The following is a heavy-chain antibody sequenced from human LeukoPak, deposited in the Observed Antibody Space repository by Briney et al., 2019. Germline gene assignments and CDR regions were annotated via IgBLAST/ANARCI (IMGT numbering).Heavy chain of an antibody. V-gene: IGHV1-69*13. CDR2: IIPIFGTA. CDR3: ARDRDPFYYYYYMDV. CDR1: GGTFSSYA. J-gene: IGHJ6*03. Sequence: ASVKVSCKASGGTFSSYAISWVRQAPGQGLEWMGGIIPIFGTANYAQKFQGRVTITADESTSTAYMELSSLRSEDTAVYYCARDRDPFYYYYYMDVWGKGTTVTVSS.